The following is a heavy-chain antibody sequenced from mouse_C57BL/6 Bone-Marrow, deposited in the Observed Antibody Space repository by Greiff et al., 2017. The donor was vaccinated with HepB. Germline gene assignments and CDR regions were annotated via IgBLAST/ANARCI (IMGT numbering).Heavy chain of an antibody. J-gene: IGHJ1*03. D-gene: IGHD2-1*01. CDR1: GYTFTSYW. Sequence: QVQLKQPGAELVKPGASVKMSCKASGYTFTSYWITWVKQRPGQGLEWIGDIYPGSGSTNYNEKFKSKATLTVDTSSSTAYMQLSSLTSEDSAVYYCARARIYYGNYWYFDVWGTGTTVTVSS. V-gene: IGHV1-55*01. CDR2: IYPGSGST. CDR3: ARARIYYGNYWYFDV.